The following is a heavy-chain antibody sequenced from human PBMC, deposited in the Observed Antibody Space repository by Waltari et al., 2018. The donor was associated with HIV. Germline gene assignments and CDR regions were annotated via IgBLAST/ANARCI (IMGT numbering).Heavy chain of an antibody. CDR1: GYTFTDYY. Sequence: QVQLVQSGAEVKTPGASVKVSCKASGYTFTDYYIHWVRQAPGQGLEWMGRIHPDSGGTNFAQKFQGRVTMTRDTSISTVYMELNRLRSDDTAVYYCARDRSNYGSGSYDAFDIWGQETMVTVSS. CDR3: ARDRSNYGSGSYDAFDI. CDR2: IHPDSGGT. V-gene: IGHV1-2*06. J-gene: IGHJ3*02. D-gene: IGHD3-10*01.